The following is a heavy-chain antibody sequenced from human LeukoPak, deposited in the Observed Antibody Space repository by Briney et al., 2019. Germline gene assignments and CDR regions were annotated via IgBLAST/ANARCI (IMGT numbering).Heavy chain of an antibody. D-gene: IGHD2-2*01. Sequence: GGSLRLSCAASGFTFSSYAMSWVRQAPGKGLEWVSSVSGNGVSTYYAESVKGRFTISRDNSKNTLYLQMNSLRPEDTAVYYCAKAEIVVVPAAMDYWGQGTLVTVSS. V-gene: IGHV3-23*01. CDR1: GFTFSSYA. CDR3: AKAEIVVVPAAMDY. J-gene: IGHJ4*02. CDR2: VSGNGVST.